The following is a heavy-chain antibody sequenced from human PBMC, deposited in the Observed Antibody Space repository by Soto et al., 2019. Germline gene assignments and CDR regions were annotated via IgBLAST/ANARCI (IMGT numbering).Heavy chain of an antibody. J-gene: IGHJ4*02. CDR2: IYHSGST. V-gene: IGHV4-31*03. CDR1: GASISSGGYY. D-gene: IGHD4-17*01. Sequence: TLSLTCTVSGASISSGGYYWNWMRQQPGKGLEWIGYIYHSGSTNYNPSLKSRVTISVDTSKNQFSLKLTSVTAADKAVYYCAENPVDYGIFHYWGQGTLVTVS. CDR3: AENPVDYGIFHY.